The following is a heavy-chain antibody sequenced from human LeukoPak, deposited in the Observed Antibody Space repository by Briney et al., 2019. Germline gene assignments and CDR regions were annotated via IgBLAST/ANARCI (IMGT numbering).Heavy chain of an antibody. D-gene: IGHD6-19*01. CDR3: AKDIGLAVATQLDY. CDR1: GFTFDDYT. J-gene: IGHJ4*02. Sequence: GGSLRLSCAASGFTFDDYTMHWVRQAPGKGLEWVSLISWDGGSTYYADSVKGRFTISRDNSKNSLYLQMNSLRTEDTASYYCAKDIGLAVATQLDYWGQGTLVTVSS. CDR2: ISWDGGST. V-gene: IGHV3-43*01.